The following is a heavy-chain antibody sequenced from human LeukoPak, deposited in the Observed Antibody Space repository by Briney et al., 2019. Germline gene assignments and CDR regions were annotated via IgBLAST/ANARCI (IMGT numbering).Heavy chain of an antibody. CDR2: IYHSGRT. D-gene: IGHD3-9*01. J-gene: IGHJ4*02. Sequence: SSETLSLTCTVPGYSISSGYYWGWIRQPPGKGLEWIGSIYHSGRTFYNPSLKSRVTISVDTSKNQFSLKLTSVTAADTAVYYCARETYSNILTGTDYWGPGTLVTVSS. CDR1: GYSISSGYY. CDR3: ARETYSNILTGTDY. V-gene: IGHV4-38-2*02.